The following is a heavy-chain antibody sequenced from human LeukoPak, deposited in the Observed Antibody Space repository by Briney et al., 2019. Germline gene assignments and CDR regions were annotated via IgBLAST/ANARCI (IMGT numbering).Heavy chain of an antibody. J-gene: IGHJ4*02. V-gene: IGHV3-74*01. CDR2: INNDGSGT. CDR3: AREVISSSWYAEDY. CDR1: GFTFSSYW. Sequence: GGSLRLSCAASGFTFSSYWMHWVRQAPGKGPVWVSRINNDGSGTTYADSVKGRFTISRDDAKNTLYLQMNSLRAEDTAVYYCAREVISSSWYAEDYWGQGTLVTVSS. D-gene: IGHD6-13*01.